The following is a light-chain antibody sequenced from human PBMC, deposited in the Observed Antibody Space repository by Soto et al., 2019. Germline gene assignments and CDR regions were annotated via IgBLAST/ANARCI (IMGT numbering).Light chain of an antibody. CDR3: QTWGTGPFV. CDR2: LNSDGSH. V-gene: IGLV4-69*01. CDR1: SGHSSYA. J-gene: IGLJ1*01. Sequence: QPVLTQSPSASASLGASVKLTCTLSSGHSSYAIAWHQQQPEKGPRYLMKLNSDGSHSKGDGIPDRFSGSSSGAERYLTISRRPAEDEADYYCQTWGTGPFVFGTGTKVTVL.